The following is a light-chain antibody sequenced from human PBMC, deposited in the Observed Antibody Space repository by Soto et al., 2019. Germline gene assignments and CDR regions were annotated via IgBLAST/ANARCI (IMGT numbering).Light chain of an antibody. CDR3: QQRSNWPIT. CDR1: QSVSSSY. Sequence: EIVLTQSPGTQSLSPGERATLSCRASQSVSSSYLAWYQQKPGQAPRLLIYDASNRATGVPARFRGSGSGTDFTLTISSLEPEDFSVYYCQQRSNWPITFGQGTRLEIK. V-gene: IGKV3D-20*02. CDR2: DAS. J-gene: IGKJ5*01.